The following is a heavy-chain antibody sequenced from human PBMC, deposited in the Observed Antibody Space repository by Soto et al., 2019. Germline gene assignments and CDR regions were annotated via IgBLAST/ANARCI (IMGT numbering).Heavy chain of an antibody. J-gene: IGHJ4*02. V-gene: IGHV3-53*04. D-gene: IGHD5-12*01. CDR1: GFTVSSNY. Sequence: EVQLVESGGGLVQPGGSLRLSCAASGFTVSSNYMSWVRQAPGKGLEWVSGIYSGGSTYYSVSVKGRFTIPRHNPKTTLYLQMDSLRAEYTDVYYCARDLGGYADYWGQGPLVTVSS. CDR2: IYSGGST. CDR3: ARDLGGYADY.